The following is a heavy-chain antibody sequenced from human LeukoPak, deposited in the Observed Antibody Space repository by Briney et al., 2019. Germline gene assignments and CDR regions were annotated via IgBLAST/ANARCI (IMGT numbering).Heavy chain of an antibody. Sequence: ASVKVSCKASGYTFTSYSISWVRQAPGQGLEGMGWISAYNGNTNYAQKLQGRVTMTTDTSTSTAYMELRSLRSDDTAVYYCARDQHYGPRRFDPWGQGTLVTVSS. CDR1: GYTFTSYS. D-gene: IGHD4-17*01. CDR2: ISAYNGNT. J-gene: IGHJ5*02. CDR3: ARDQHYGPRRFDP. V-gene: IGHV1-18*04.